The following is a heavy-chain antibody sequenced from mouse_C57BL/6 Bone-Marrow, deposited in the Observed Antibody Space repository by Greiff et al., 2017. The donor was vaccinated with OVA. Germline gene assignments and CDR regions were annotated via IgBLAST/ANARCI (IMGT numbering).Heavy chain of an antibody. CDR3: ARWDPHYYGSSYWYFDV. J-gene: IGHJ1*03. CDR1: GYTFTDYN. CDR2: INPNNGGP. V-gene: IGHV1-18*01. D-gene: IGHD1-1*01. Sequence: EVQLQQSGPELVKPGASVKIPCKASGYTFTDYNMDWVKQSHGKSLEWIGDINPNNGGPIYNQKFKGKATLTVDKSSSTAYMELRSLTSEYTAVYYCARWDPHYYGSSYWYFDVWGTGTTVTVSS.